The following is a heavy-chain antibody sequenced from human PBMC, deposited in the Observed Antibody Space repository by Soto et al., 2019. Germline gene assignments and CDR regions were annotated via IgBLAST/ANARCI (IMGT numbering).Heavy chain of an antibody. D-gene: IGHD2-21*01. CDR3: ARDGEGY. CDR2: INTDGRET. CDR1: GFIFSNYW. J-gene: IGHJ4*02. Sequence: HPGGSLRLSCAASGFIFSNYWMHWVRQVPGKGLVWVSRINTDGRETNYADSVKGRFTVSRDNAKNTQFLQMNSLRVEDTAVYYCARDGEGYWGQGTLVTVS. V-gene: IGHV3-74*01.